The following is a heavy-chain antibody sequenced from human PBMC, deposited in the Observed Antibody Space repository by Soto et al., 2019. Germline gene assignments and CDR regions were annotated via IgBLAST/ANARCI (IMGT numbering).Heavy chain of an antibody. CDR2: ISDSGGKT. D-gene: IGHD2-21*02. CDR3: AKEKAPNGGNSLGYFDS. CDR1: GFTFTSYG. J-gene: IGHJ4*02. Sequence: EVQLLESGGGLVQPGGSLRLSCAASGFTFTSYGLSWVRQAPGKGLEWVSVISDSGGKTYYADSVRGRFTVSRDNPRNTLYLQMNRLRAEDTAVYYCAKEKAPNGGNSLGYFDSWGQGTLVTVSS. V-gene: IGHV3-23*01.